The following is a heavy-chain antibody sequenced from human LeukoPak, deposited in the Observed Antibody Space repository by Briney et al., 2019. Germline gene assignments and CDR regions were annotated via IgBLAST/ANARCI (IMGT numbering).Heavy chain of an antibody. Sequence: ASVTVSCKASGGTFNTYAVAWVRQAPGQGPEWMGRIIPVTGIPKYAQKFQDRLTIRADTSTGTAYMELGSLRSEDTAVYYCARYRAAIDAFDIWGQGTMVTVSS. V-gene: IGHV1-69*04. D-gene: IGHD5-18*01. CDR3: ARYRAAIDAFDI. CDR2: IIPVTGIP. CDR1: GGTFNTYA. J-gene: IGHJ3*02.